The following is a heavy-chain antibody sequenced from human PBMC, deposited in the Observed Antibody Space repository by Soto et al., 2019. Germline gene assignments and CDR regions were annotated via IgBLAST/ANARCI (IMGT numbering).Heavy chain of an antibody. D-gene: IGHD3-10*01. Sequence: QAGGTLRLSCAASGFNFINYARSWVRQAPGKGLEWVSAIRGGGDGTFYPDSVKGRFTTSKDNATNTVYLQMNSLRAEDTAIYYCAKENGRTSRFGNSGGQGIWVTVSS. CDR1: GFNFINYA. V-gene: IGHV3-23*01. CDR3: AKENGRTSRFGNS. CDR2: IRGGGDGT. J-gene: IGHJ5*01.